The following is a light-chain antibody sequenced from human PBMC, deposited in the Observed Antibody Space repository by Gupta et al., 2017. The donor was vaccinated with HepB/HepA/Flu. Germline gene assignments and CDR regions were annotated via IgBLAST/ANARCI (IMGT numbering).Light chain of an antibody. V-gene: IGKV3-15*01. CDR2: GAS. J-gene: IGKJ2*02. CDR1: QSVSSN. Sequence: EVVMTQSPVTLSVSPGERATLSCRASQSVSSNLAWYQQKPGQAPRLLIYGASTRATGIPARFSGSGSGTEFTLTISSLQSEDFAVYYCQQDNDWPRIFGQGTKLEIK. CDR3: QQDNDWPRI.